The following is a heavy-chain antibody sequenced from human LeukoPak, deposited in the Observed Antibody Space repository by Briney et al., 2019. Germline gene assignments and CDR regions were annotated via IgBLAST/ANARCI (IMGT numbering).Heavy chain of an antibody. J-gene: IGHJ4*02. CDR3: ARVAAAGSPPGY. V-gene: IGHV3-21*01. D-gene: IGHD6-13*01. Sequence: GRSLRLSCAASGFTFSSYSMNWVRQAPGKGLEWVSSISSSSSYIYYADSVKGRFTISRDNAKNSLYLQMNSLRAEDTAVYYCARVAAAGSPPGYWGQGTLVTVSS. CDR2: ISSSSSYI. CDR1: GFTFSSYS.